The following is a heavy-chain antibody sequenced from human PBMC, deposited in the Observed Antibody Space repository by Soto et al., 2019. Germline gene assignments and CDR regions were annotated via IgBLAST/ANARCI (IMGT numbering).Heavy chain of an antibody. V-gene: IGHV1-69*13. Sequence: ASVKVSCKASGGTFSSYAISWVRQAPGQGLEWMGGIIPIFGTANYAQKFQGRVTITADESTSTAYMELSSLRSEDTAVYYCASLLDTFYGMDVWGQGTTVTVSS. D-gene: IGHD2-15*01. CDR3: ASLLDTFYGMDV. CDR1: GGTFSSYA. CDR2: IIPIFGTA. J-gene: IGHJ6*02.